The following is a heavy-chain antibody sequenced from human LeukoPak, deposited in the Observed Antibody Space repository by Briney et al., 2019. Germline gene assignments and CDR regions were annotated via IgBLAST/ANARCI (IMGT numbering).Heavy chain of an antibody. D-gene: IGHD5-12*01. J-gene: IGHJ4*02. V-gene: IGHV1-69*05. CDR1: GDTFNNYA. Sequence: GASVKVSCKASGDTFNNYAITWVRQAPGQGLEWMGQIIPMSRTVNYAQKFQGRVTITTDEFTNTAYMELNSLRSDDTAVYYCARDGGYSGHGWDFWGQGTLVTVSS. CDR3: ARDGGYSGHGWDF. CDR2: IIPMSRTV.